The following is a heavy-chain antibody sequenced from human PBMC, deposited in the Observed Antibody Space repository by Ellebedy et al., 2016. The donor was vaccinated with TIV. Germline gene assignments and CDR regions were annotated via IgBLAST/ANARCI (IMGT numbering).Heavy chain of an antibody. D-gene: IGHD3-22*01. Sequence: AASVKVSCKASGGTFSSYAISRVRQAPGQGLEWMGGIIPIFGTANYAQKFQGRVTITADESTSTAYMELSSLRSEDTAVYYCAVYYYDSSGYTREPQDAFNIWGQGTMVTVSS. CDR1: GGTFSSYA. V-gene: IGHV1-69*13. J-gene: IGHJ3*02. CDR3: AVYYYDSSGYTREPQDAFNI. CDR2: IIPIFGTA.